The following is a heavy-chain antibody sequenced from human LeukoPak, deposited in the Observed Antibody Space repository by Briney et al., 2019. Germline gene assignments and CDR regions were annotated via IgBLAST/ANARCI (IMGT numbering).Heavy chain of an antibody. CDR2: INHSGST. CDR1: GGSFSGYY. V-gene: IGHV4-34*01. D-gene: IGHD3-16*02. CDR3: AREALETYVWGSYRYYFDY. Sequence: SETLSLTCAVYGGSFSGYYWSWIRQPPGKGLEWIGEINHSGSTNYNPSLKSRATISVDTSKNQFSLKLSSVTAADTAVYYCAREALETYVWGSYRYYFDYWGQGTLVTVSS. J-gene: IGHJ4*02.